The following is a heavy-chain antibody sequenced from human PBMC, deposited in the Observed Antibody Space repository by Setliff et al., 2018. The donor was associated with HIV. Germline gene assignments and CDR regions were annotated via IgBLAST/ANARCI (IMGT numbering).Heavy chain of an antibody. V-gene: IGHV3-23*01. J-gene: IGHJ4*02. CDR3: AKVVRGAISTIIDY. Sequence: GGSLRLSCAASGFMFSTYSMNWVRQAPGKGLEWVSSISGSGSTTDYADSVKGRFTSSRDNSKNTLYLQMNSLRAEDTAVYYCAKVVRGAISTIIDYWGQGTLVTVSS. CDR2: ISGSGSTT. D-gene: IGHD3-10*01. CDR1: GFMFSTYS.